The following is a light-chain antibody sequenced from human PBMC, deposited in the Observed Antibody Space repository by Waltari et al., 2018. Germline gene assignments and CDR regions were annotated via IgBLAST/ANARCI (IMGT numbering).Light chain of an antibody. J-gene: IGLJ2*01. CDR3: QTWVTGIRVV. Sequence: QLVLTQSPSASASLGASVKLTCPLSSGHSTYAIAWHPQQPGKGPRYLMKVDSNGGHFKGDGIPDRFSGSSSGTERYLTISSLQSDDEADYYCQTWVTGIRVVFGGGTKLTVL. CDR1: SGHSTYA. V-gene: IGLV4-69*02. CDR2: VDSNGGH.